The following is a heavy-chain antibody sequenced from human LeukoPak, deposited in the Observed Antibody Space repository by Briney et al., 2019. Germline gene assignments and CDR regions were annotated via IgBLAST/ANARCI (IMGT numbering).Heavy chain of an antibody. D-gene: IGHD4-17*01. CDR1: GFTFSDYY. Sequence: GSLRLSCAASGFTFSDYYMSWIRQPPGKGLEWIGSIYYSGSTYYNPSLKSRITISVDTSKNQFSLKLSSVTAADTAVYYCARHPDHYGDYGELYFDYWGQGTLVTVSS. CDR2: IYYSGST. V-gene: IGHV4-39*01. J-gene: IGHJ4*02. CDR3: ARHPDHYGDYGELYFDY.